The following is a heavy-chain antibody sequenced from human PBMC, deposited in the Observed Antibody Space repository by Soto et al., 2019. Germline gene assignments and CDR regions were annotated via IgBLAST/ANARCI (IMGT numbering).Heavy chain of an antibody. CDR2: IYYSGST. CDR1: GGSISSYY. Sequence: SETLSLTCTVSGGSISSYYWRWIRQPPGKXLEWIGYIYYSGSTNYNPSLKSRVTISVDTSKNQFSLKLSSVTAADTAVYYCARVLADSSGLYYYYYGMDVWGQGTTVTVSS. CDR3: ARVLADSSGLYYYYYGMDV. V-gene: IGHV4-59*01. J-gene: IGHJ6*02. D-gene: IGHD6-19*01.